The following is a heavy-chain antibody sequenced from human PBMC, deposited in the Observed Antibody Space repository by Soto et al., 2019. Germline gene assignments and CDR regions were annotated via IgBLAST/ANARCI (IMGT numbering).Heavy chain of an antibody. D-gene: IGHD3-22*01. V-gene: IGHV4-39*01. J-gene: IGHJ6*02. CDR1: GGSISSSNYY. CDR3: ARRSGYNFYYNYYGMDV. CDR2: IYYSGST. Sequence: QLQLQESGPGLVKPSETLSLTCTVSGGSISSSNYYWVWIRQPPGKGLEWIGSIYYSGSTYYNPSLKSRVTISVDTSKNQFSLKLSSVTAADTAVYYCARRSGYNFYYNYYGMDVWGQGTTVTVSS.